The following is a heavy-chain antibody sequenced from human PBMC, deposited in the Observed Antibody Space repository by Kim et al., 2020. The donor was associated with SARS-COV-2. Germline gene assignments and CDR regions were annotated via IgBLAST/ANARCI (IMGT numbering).Heavy chain of an antibody. Sequence: GGSLRLSCAASGFTFDDYAMPWVRQAPGKGLEWVSGIRWNSGGIGYADSVKGRFTISRDNAKNSLYLQMNSLRAEDTALYDCAKDNHYDIKNWFDPWGEGTLVTVSP. J-gene: IGHJ5*02. D-gene: IGHD3-9*01. CDR2: IRWNSGGI. CDR1: GFTFDDYA. V-gene: IGHV3-9*01. CDR3: AKDNHYDIKNWFDP.